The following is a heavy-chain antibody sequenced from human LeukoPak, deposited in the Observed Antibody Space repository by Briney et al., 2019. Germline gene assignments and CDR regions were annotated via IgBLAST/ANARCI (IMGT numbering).Heavy chain of an antibody. D-gene: IGHD3-10*01. CDR2: IYTSGST. CDR1: RGSISSYY. CDR3: AREYYYGSGSGLNWFDP. Sequence: PSETLSLTCTVSRGSISSYYWSWIRQPAGKGLEWIGRIYTSGSTNYNPSLKSRVTMSVDTSKNQFSLKLSSVTAADTAVYYCAREYYYGSGSGLNWFDPWGQGTLVTVSS. V-gene: IGHV4-4*07. J-gene: IGHJ5*02.